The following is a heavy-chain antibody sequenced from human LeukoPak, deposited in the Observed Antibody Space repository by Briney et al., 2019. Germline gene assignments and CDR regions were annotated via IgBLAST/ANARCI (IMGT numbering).Heavy chain of an antibody. CDR2: INPSGGST. CDR1: GYTFTSYY. CDR3: ARFSDYYDSSGYYQKTYDAFDI. D-gene: IGHD3-22*01. Sequence: ASVKVSCKASGYTFTSYYMHWVRQAPGQGLEWMGIINPSGGSTSYAQKFQGRVTMTRDTSTSTVYMELSSLRSEDTAVYYCARFSDYYDSSGYYQKTYDAFDIWGQGTMVTVSP. J-gene: IGHJ3*02. V-gene: IGHV1-46*01.